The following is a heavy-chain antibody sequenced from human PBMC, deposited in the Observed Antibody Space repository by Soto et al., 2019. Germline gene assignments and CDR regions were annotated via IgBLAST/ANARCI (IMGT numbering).Heavy chain of an antibody. CDR1: GFTFSSYG. Sequence: GGSLRLSCAASGFTFSSYGMHWVRQAPGKGLEWVAVISYDGSNKYYADSVKGRFTISRDNSKNTLYLQMNSLRAEDKAVYYCAKDRGVANYDFWSGYYVNYYYSGMDVWGQGTTVTVSS. CDR2: ISYDGSNK. J-gene: IGHJ6*02. CDR3: AKDRGVANYDFWSGYYVNYYYSGMDV. D-gene: IGHD3-3*01. V-gene: IGHV3-30*18.